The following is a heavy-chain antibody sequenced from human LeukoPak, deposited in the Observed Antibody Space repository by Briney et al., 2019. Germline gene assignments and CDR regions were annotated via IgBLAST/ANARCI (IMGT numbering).Heavy chain of an antibody. CDR3: VKEHCSSTSCFYFDY. V-gene: IGHV3-64D*06. D-gene: IGHD2-2*01. J-gene: IGHJ4*02. CDR1: GFTFSNFG. Sequence: GGSLRLFCSASGFTFSNFGMHWVRQAPGKGLEYVSAISGIGGSTHYADSVKGRFTISRDNSKNTLYLQMTSLKAEDTAVYYCVKEHCSSTSCFYFDYWGQGTLVTVSS. CDR2: ISGIGGST.